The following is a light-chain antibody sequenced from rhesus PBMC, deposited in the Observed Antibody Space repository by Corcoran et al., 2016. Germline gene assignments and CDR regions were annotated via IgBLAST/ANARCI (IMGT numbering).Light chain of an antibody. CDR1: QSVGSN. CDR3: QQYNSWNA. J-gene: IGKJ4*01. CDR2: DAA. V-gene: IGKV3-42*02. Sequence: ETVVTQSPATLSLSPGERATLSCRASQSVGSNLAWYQQKPGQAPKLLIYDAASRATIIPDRFSGSGSGTEFTLTISSLEPEDVGVYYCQQYNSWNAFGGETKVGIK.